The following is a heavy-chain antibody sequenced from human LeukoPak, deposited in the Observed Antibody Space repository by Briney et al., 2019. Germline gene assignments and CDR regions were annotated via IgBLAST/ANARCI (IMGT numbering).Heavy chain of an antibody. J-gene: IGHJ4*02. V-gene: IGHV3-30*02. CDR3: AKESGITMVRGVITF. CDR1: GFTFSSYG. Sequence: PGGSLRLSCAASGFTFSSYGMHWVRQAPGKGLEWVGFIRYDGSNKYYADSVKGRFTISRDNSKNTLYLQINSLRAEDTAVYYCAKESGITMVRGVITFWGQGTLVTVSS. CDR2: IRYDGSNK. D-gene: IGHD3-10*01.